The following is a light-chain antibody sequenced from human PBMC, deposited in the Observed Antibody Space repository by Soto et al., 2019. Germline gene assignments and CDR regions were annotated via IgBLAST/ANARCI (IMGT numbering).Light chain of an antibody. CDR1: QSVTSNY. CDR2: GVS. V-gene: IGKV3-20*01. CDR3: QQYTDWPLT. J-gene: IGKJ1*01. Sequence: VMTQSPATLSVSPGERATLSCRASQSVTSNYLAWYHQKPGQAPRLPIYGVSSRATGVPDRFSGSGSGTDFTLTISRLEPEDFAVYYCQQYTDWPLTLGQGTKVEGK.